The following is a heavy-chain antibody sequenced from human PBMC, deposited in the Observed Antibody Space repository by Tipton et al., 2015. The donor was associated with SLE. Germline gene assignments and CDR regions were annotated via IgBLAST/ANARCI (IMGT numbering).Heavy chain of an antibody. CDR2: IYISGST. CDR1: GGSISSASYY. V-gene: IGHV4-61*02. Sequence: GLVKPSQTLSLTCTVSGGSISSASYYWNWIRQPAGKGLEWVGRIYISGSTNYNPSLESRVTISVDTSNNQFSLKLSSVTAADTAVYYCARQVTGIDYYYYYMDVWGKGTTVTVSS. CDR3: ARQVTGIDYYYYYMDV. J-gene: IGHJ6*03. D-gene: IGHD2-21*02.